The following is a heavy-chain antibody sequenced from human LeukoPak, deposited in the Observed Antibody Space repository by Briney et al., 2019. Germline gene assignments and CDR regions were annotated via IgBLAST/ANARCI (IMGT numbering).Heavy chain of an antibody. CDR1: GGTFTSYA. J-gene: IGHJ4*02. CDR2: IIPIFGTA. D-gene: IGHD5-18*01. Sequence: SVKLSCKASGGTFTSYAISWVRQAPGQGLEWMGGIIPIFGTANYAQKFQGRVTITADESTSTAYMELSSLRSEDTAVYYCARGAYSYGYTPPYYFDYWGQGTLVTVSS. CDR3: ARGAYSYGYTPPYYFDY. V-gene: IGHV1-69*13.